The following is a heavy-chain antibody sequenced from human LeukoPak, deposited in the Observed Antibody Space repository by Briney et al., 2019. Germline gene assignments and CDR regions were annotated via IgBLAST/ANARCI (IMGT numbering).Heavy chain of an antibody. D-gene: IGHD2-15*01. CDR1: GFTFSSYW. J-gene: IGHJ6*04. CDR2: INSDGSST. CDR3: ARPLYCSGGSCYYPGAAYYYYGMDV. Sequence: GGSLRLSCAASGFTFSSYWMHWVRQAPGKGLVWVSRINSDGSSTSSADSVKGRFTNSRDNAKNTLYLQMNSLRAEDTAVYYCARPLYCSGGSCYYPGAAYYYYGMDVWGKGTTVTVSS. V-gene: IGHV3-74*01.